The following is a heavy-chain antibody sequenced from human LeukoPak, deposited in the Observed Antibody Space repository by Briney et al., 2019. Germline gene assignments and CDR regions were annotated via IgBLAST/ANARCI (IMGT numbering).Heavy chain of an antibody. Sequence: PSETLSLTCAVSGYSISSGYYCGWIRQPPGKGLEWIGSIYHSGSTYYNPSLKSRVTISVDTSKNQFSLKLSSVTAADTAVYYCARWGKGILPAATIDYWGQGTLVTVSS. D-gene: IGHD2-2*01. CDR1: GYSISSGYY. CDR3: ARWGKGILPAATIDY. CDR2: IYHSGST. J-gene: IGHJ4*02. V-gene: IGHV4-38-2*01.